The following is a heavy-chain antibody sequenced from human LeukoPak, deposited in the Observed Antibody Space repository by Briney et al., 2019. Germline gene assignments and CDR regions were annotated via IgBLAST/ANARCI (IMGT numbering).Heavy chain of an antibody. J-gene: IGHJ6*03. D-gene: IGHD5-12*01. Sequence: GGSLRLSCAASGFTFSSYSMNWVRQAPGKGLEWVSYISSSRSTIYYADSVEGRFTISRDNAKNSLYLQMNSLRAEDTAVYYCARVGGYDFYYYYYMDVWGKGTTVTVSS. CDR2: ISSSRSTI. CDR3: ARVGGYDFYYYYYMDV. CDR1: GFTFSSYS. V-gene: IGHV3-48*01.